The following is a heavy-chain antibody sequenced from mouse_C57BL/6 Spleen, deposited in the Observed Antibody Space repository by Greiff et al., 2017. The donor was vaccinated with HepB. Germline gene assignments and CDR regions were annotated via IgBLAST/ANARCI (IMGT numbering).Heavy chain of an antibody. Sequence: QVQLKQPGAELVKPGASVKLSCKASGYTFTSYWMHWVKQRPGQGLEWIGMIHPNSGSTNYNEKFKSKATLTVDQSSSTAYMQLSSLTSEDSAVYYCARGTMVTTGYYFDYWGQGTTLTVSS. CDR2: IHPNSGST. V-gene: IGHV1-64*01. CDR1: GYTFTSYW. D-gene: IGHD2-2*01. J-gene: IGHJ2*01. CDR3: ARGTMVTTGYYFDY.